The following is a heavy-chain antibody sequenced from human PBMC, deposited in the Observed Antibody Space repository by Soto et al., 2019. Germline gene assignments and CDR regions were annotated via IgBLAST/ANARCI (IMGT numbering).Heavy chain of an antibody. CDR2: INAGNGNT. J-gene: IGHJ3*02. V-gene: IGHV1-3*01. Sequence: QVQLVQSGAEVKKPGASVKVSCKASGYTFTSYAMHWVRQAPGQRLEWMGWINAGNGNTKYSQKFQGRVTITRDTSASTAYMDLSSLRSEDTAVYYCASGVVRADAFDIWGQGTMVTVSS. CDR3: ASGVVRADAFDI. CDR1: GYTFTSYA. D-gene: IGHD3-3*01.